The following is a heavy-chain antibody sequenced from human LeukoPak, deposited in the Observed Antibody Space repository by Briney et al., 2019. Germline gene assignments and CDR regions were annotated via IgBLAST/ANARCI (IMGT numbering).Heavy chain of an antibody. V-gene: IGHV3-21*01. Sequence: GGSLRLSCAASGFTFSTYTMNWVRQAPGKGLEWVSSISSSSAYIYYADSVKGRFTISRDNAKNSLYLQMNSLRAEDTAVYYCARCYYDFWSGYYPNYYYYYMDVWGKGTTVTVSS. CDR1: GFTFSTYT. CDR3: ARCYYDFWSGYYPNYYYYYMDV. J-gene: IGHJ6*03. CDR2: ISSSSAYI. D-gene: IGHD3-3*01.